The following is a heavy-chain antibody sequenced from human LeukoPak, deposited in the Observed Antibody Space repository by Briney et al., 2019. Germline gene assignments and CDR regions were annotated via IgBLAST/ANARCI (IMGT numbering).Heavy chain of an antibody. V-gene: IGHV4-31*03. CDR1: GGSISSGGYY. D-gene: IGHD1-26*01. CDR3: ARDLAGATAY. Sequence: SETLSLTCTVSGGSISSGGYYWSWIRQHPGKGLEWIGYIYYSGSTYYNPSLKSRVTISVDTSKNQFSLKLSSVTAADTAVYYCARDLAGATAYWGQGTLVTVSS. CDR2: IYYSGST. J-gene: IGHJ4*02.